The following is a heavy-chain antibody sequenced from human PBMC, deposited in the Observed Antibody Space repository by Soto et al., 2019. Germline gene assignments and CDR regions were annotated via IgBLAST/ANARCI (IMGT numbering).Heavy chain of an antibody. V-gene: IGHV3-23*01. Sequence: GGSLRLSCVASGFTFSSYAMNWVRQAPGMWLEWVSTISGSGGSIYYADSVKGRFAISRDNSKNTLFLQMSSLRVEDTAIYYCAKCGASNTCIPTGFDPWGQGXLVTVYS. CDR1: GFTFSSYA. J-gene: IGHJ5*02. CDR2: ISGSGGSI. D-gene: IGHD2-15*01. CDR3: AKCGASNTCIPTGFDP.